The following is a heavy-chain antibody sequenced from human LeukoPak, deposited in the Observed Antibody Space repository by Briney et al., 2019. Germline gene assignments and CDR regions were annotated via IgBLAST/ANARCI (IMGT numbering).Heavy chain of an antibody. CDR2: INPNSGGT. CDR1: GHTFTGYY. J-gene: IGHJ5*02. Sequence: ASVKVSCKASGHTFTGYYMHWVRQAPGQGLEWMGWINPNSGGTNYAQKFQGRVTMTRDTSISTAYMELSRPRSDDTAVYYCARDTGNWFDPWGQGTLVTVSS. CDR3: ARDTGNWFDP. V-gene: IGHV1-2*02.